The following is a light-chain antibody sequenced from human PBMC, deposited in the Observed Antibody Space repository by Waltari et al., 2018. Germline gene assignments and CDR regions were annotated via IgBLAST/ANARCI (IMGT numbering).Light chain of an antibody. V-gene: IGKV3-11*01. CDR3: QHRSNWPPLFA. Sequence: EIVLTQSPAPLSLSPGERATLSCRASQSINGYLAWYQQKPGQAPRLLIYDTSNRATGIPARFSGSGSGTDFTLNISSLEPEDFAVYYCQHRSNWPPLFAFGPGTKVDLK. CDR1: QSINGY. J-gene: IGKJ3*01. CDR2: DTS.